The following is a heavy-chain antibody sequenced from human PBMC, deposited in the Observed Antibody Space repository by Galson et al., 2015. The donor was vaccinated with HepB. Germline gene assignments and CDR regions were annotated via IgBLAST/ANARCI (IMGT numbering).Heavy chain of an antibody. Sequence: SCKASGYTFIDYNIHWVRQAPGQGLEWMGWINPKNGGTKYAQNFQGRVRMTRDTSISVAYLEFSSLRYDDTAVYYCARDLSVWFPSGTFDIWGQGTMVSVSS. CDR1: GYTFIDYN. CDR2: INPKNGGT. J-gene: IGHJ3*02. CDR3: ARDLSVWFPSGTFDI. D-gene: IGHD6-19*01. V-gene: IGHV1-2*02.